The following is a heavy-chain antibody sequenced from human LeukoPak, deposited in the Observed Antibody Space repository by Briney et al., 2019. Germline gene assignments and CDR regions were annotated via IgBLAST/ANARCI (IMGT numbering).Heavy chain of an antibody. J-gene: IGHJ4*02. CDR1: GGSISSSSYY. Sequence: SETLSLTCTVSGGSISSSSYYWGWIRQPPGKGLEWIGSIYYSGSTYYNPSLKSRVTISVDTSKNQFSLKLSSVTAADTAVYYCARYNSLGRGFTAVDYWGQGTLVTVSS. CDR2: IYYSGST. CDR3: ARYNSLGRGFTAVDY. D-gene: IGHD3-10*01. V-gene: IGHV4-39*07.